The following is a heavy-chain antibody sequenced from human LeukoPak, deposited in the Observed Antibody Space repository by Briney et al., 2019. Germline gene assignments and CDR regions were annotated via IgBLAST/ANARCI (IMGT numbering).Heavy chain of an antibody. CDR3: AKERGYTSGLGSLDY. Sequence: PGRSLRLSCAASGFTLSIHAMSWVRQAPGKGLEWVSTISGCGGSTYYADSLKGRISISRDNSKNTLYLQMNSVRAEDTAIYYCAKERGYTSGLGSLDYWGQGTLVTVSS. CDR2: ISGCGGST. D-gene: IGHD6-19*01. J-gene: IGHJ4*02. V-gene: IGHV3-23*01. CDR1: GFTLSIHA.